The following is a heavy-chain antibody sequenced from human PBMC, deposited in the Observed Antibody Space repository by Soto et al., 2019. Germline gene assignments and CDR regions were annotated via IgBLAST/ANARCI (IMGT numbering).Heavy chain of an antibody. CDR1: GGSTSSDNY. Sequence: SETLSLTCTVSGGSTSSDNYWSWIRQPPGKGLEWIGHIYYSGNTDYNPSLKSRLAISIDTSKNQFSLKLSSVTAADTAVYFCAREGGESSDGLYYFDSWGQGSLVTVPS. J-gene: IGHJ4*02. CDR2: IYYSGNT. V-gene: IGHV4-30-4*01. CDR3: AREGGESSDGLYYFDS. D-gene: IGHD3-16*01.